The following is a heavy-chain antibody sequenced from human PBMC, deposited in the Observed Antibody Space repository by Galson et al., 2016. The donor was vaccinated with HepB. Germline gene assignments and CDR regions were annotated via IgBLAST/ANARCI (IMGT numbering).Heavy chain of an antibody. CDR2: INHLGKT. Sequence: SETLSLTCAVFGESFNNYFWTWIRQTPGKGLEWIAGINHLGKTNYNPSLRSRVSVSVDTSKNQISLRLTSVTAADSGVYFCAREGVVGAGKYYFDFWGQGTLGTVAS. V-gene: IGHV4-34*01. CDR1: GESFNNYF. D-gene: IGHD1-26*01. CDR3: AREGVVGAGKYYFDF. J-gene: IGHJ4*02.